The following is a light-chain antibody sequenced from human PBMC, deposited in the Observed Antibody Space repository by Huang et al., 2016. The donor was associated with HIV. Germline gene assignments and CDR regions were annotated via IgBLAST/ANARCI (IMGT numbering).Light chain of an antibody. J-gene: IGKJ3*01. V-gene: IGKV1-39*01. Sequence: IQMTQSPSSLSASVGDRVIITCRASQSISSYLNWYQQQPGKGPNLLIYAASSLQSGVPARFSGSGSGTDFTLTIRSLQPEDFATYYCQQSYSNTFTFGAGTKVDVK. CDR3: QQSYSNTFT. CDR1: QSISSY. CDR2: AAS.